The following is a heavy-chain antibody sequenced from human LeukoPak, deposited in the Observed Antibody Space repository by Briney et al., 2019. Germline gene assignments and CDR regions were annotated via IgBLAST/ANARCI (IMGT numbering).Heavy chain of an antibody. J-gene: IGHJ6*04. CDR2: IKQDGSEK. CDR3: ARRGLPDV. V-gene: IGHV3-7*01. CDR1: GFTFKIYT. Sequence: GGSLRLSCAAFGFTFKIYTMSWVRQAPGKGLEWVANIKQDGSEKYYVDSVKGRFTISRDNAKNSLYLQMNSLRAEDTAVYYCARRGLPDVWGKGTTVTVSS. D-gene: IGHD2-15*01.